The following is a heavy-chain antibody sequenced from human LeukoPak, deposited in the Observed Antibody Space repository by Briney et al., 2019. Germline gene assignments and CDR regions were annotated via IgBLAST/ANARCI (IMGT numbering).Heavy chain of an antibody. J-gene: IGHJ4*02. Sequence: GGSLRLSCAASGLTFISYWMTWVRQAPGKGLEWVADIKQDGSDKYYAGSVKGRFTISRDNAKNSLYLQMNSLRAEDTAVYFCARYNSAWKTDDYWGQATLVTVSS. V-gene: IGHV3-7*03. CDR2: IKQDGSDK. CDR1: GLTFISYW. CDR3: ARYNSAWKTDDY. D-gene: IGHD6-19*01.